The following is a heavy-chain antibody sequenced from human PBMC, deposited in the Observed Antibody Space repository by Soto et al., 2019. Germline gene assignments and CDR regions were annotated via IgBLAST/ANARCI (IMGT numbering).Heavy chain of an antibody. V-gene: IGHV3-23*01. CDR3: AKKYYYDSFGYSSRDGFDL. Sequence: QLLESGGGLVQPGGSLRLSCIASGFTFISYALSWVRQAPGKGLEWVSGIRGSGGSRQYADSVKGRFTISRDNAKTTLDLQINILRVEDTALYYCAKKYYYDSFGYSSRDGFDLWGQGTMVTVSS. D-gene: IGHD3-22*01. CDR1: GFTFISYA. J-gene: IGHJ3*01. CDR2: IRGSGGSR.